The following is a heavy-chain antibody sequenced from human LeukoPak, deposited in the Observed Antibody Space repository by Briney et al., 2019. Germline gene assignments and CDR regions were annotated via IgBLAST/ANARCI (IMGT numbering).Heavy chain of an antibody. CDR2: ISSSSTI. D-gene: IGHD1-1*01. CDR3: ARGTASSGLDY. V-gene: IGHV3-48*04. Sequence: GGSLRLSCAASGFTFSSYSMNWVRQAPGKGLEWVSYISSSSTIYYADSVKGRFTISRDNAKNSLYLQMNSLRAEDTAVYYCARGTASSGLDYWGQGTLVTVSS. J-gene: IGHJ4*02. CDR1: GFTFSSYS.